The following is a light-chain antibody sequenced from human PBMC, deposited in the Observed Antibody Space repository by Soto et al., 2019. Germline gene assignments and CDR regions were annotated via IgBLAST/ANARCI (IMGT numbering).Light chain of an antibody. CDR2: DAS. CDR3: QQRSNWPST. J-gene: IGKJ5*01. V-gene: IGKV3-11*01. Sequence: EIVLTQSPATLSLSPGERATLSCRASQSVSSYLAWYQQQPGQAPRLLIYDASNRATGIPARCSGSGAGTDFTLTISSLQPEDCAVYYCQQRSNWPSTFGQGTRLEIK. CDR1: QSVSSY.